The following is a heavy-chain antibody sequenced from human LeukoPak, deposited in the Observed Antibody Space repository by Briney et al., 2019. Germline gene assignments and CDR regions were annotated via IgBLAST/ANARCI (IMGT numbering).Heavy chain of an antibody. Sequence: GGPLRLSCAASGFTFSSYSMNWVRQAPGKGLDWVSYISSSSSTIYYADSVKGRFTISRDNAKNSLYLQMNSLRDEDTAVYYCARDERYSSGWYFDYWGQGTLVTVSS. CDR3: ARDERYSSGWYFDY. V-gene: IGHV3-48*02. CDR1: GFTFSSYS. D-gene: IGHD6-19*01. J-gene: IGHJ4*02. CDR2: ISSSSSTI.